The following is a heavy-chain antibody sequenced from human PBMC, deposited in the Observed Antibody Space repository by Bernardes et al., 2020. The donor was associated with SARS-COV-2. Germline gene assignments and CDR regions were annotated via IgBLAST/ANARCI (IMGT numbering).Heavy chain of an antibody. CDR1: GYPFTGYY. V-gene: IGHV1-2*02. CDR2: INPNSGGT. J-gene: IGHJ6*02. CDR3: TLPPTNYDRYTMDV. Sequence: ASVKVSCKASGYPFTGYYIHWVRQAPGQGLEWMGWINPNSGGTTYAQKFQGRVTMTRDTSINTAYMELSRLRSDDTAMFYCTLPPTNYDRYTMDVWGQVTTVTVSS. D-gene: IGHD3-22*01.